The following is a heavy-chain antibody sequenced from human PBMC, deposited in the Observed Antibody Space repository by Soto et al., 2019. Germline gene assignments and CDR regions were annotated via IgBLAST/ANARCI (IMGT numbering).Heavy chain of an antibody. CDR2: IYYSGST. CDR1: GGSISSYY. D-gene: IGHD6-19*01. Sequence: SETLSLTCTVSGGSISSYYWRWIRQPPGKGLEWIGYIYYSGSTNYNPSLKSRVTISVDTSKNQFSLKLSSVTAADTAVYYCARYQWLAFEYWGQGTLVTVS. CDR3: ARYQWLAFEY. V-gene: IGHV4-59*01. J-gene: IGHJ4*02.